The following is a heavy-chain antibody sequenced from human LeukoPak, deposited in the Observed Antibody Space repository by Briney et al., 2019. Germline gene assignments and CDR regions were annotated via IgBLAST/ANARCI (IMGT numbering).Heavy chain of an antibody. Sequence: GGSLRLSCAASGFTFSSYAMHWVRQAPGKGLEWVAVISYDGSNKYYADSVKGRFTISRDNSKNTLYLQMNSLRAEDTAVYYCARDGVYYYGSGSYYNCGFDYWGQGTLVTVSS. V-gene: IGHV3-30-3*01. CDR3: ARDGVYYYGSGSYYNCGFDY. CDR2: ISYDGSNK. D-gene: IGHD3-10*01. J-gene: IGHJ4*02. CDR1: GFTFSSYA.